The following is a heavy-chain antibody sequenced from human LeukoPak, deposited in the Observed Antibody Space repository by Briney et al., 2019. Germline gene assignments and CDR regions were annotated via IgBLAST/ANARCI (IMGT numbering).Heavy chain of an antibody. J-gene: IGHJ4*02. CDR1: GDSVSNNTW. V-gene: IGHV4-4*02. CDR2: VYHTGFT. Sequence: SGTLSLTCVVSGDSVSNNTWWTWVRQPPGKGLEWIGEVYHTGFTRYNPSLESRVTMSVDKSKSQFSLSLSSVTAADTAVYFCARDGRYTYGSNLLDCWGQGTLVTVSS. CDR3: ARDGRYTYGSNLLDC. D-gene: IGHD3-9*01.